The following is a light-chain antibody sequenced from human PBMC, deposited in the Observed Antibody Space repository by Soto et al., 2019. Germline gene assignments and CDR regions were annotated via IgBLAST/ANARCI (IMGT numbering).Light chain of an antibody. CDR2: NDD. J-gene: IGLJ3*02. CDR3: STWDDSLNRWV. V-gene: IGLV1-44*01. CDR1: ISNIGKDT. Sequence: QLVLTQPPSVSGTPGLRVNISCSGGISNIGKDTVNWYQQLPGTAPKLLMFNDDKRPSGVPDRFSVSRSGTSASLAISGHQSDDEAVYFCSTWDDSLNRWVFGGGTKVTVL.